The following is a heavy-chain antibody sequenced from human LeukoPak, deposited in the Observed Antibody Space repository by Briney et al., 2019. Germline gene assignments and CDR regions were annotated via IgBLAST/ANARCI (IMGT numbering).Heavy chain of an antibody. Sequence: EASVKVSCKASGYTFTSYGISWVRQAPGQGLEWMGWISAYNGNTNYAQKLQGRVTMTTDTSTSTAYMELRSLRSDDTAVYYCATLLEEAAGKEDYYYMDVWGKGTTVTVSS. V-gene: IGHV1-18*01. CDR3: ATLLEEAAGKEDYYYMDV. D-gene: IGHD6-13*01. CDR1: GYTFTSYG. J-gene: IGHJ6*03. CDR2: ISAYNGNT.